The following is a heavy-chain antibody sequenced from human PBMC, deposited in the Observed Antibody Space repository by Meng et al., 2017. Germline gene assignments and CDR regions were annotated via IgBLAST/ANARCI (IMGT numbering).Heavy chain of an antibody. V-gene: IGHV6-1*01. Sequence: QIQPQQSGPGLGKPPQNISLIWSISGDSVSSNRAAWNWIRQSPSRGLEWLGRAYYRSKWYHDYAESVKSRISIDPDTSKNQFSLQLRSVTPEDSAVYYCARGSYSFDSWGQRTLVTVSS. CDR1: GDSVSSNRAA. CDR3: ARGSYSFDS. J-gene: IGHJ4*02. D-gene: IGHD1-26*01. CDR2: AYYRSKWYH.